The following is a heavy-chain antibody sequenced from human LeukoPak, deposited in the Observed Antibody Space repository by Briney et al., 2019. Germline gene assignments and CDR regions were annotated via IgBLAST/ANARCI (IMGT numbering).Heavy chain of an antibody. D-gene: IGHD3-16*01. CDR3: ARDGFGTGSN. CDR1: GFTFSSYW. J-gene: IGHJ4*02. Sequence: GGSLRLSCAASGFTFSSYWMSWVRQAPGKGLEWVAHIKQAGSEKYYVDSVKGRFTISRDNTRNSLYLQMNTLRADDTAVYYCARDGFGTGSNWGQGTLVTVSS. CDR2: IKQAGSEK. V-gene: IGHV3-7*03.